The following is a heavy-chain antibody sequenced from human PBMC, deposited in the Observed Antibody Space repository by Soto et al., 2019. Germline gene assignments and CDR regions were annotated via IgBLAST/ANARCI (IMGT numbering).Heavy chain of an antibody. CDR1: GFTFSSYS. CDR2: ISSGSSNK. D-gene: IGHD2-15*01. Sequence: PGGSLRLSCAASGFTFSSYSMNWVRQAPGKGLEWVSSISSGSSNKYYADSVKGRFTVSRDNAKNSLYLQMSSLRVEDTAIYYCARDPFPSPVESAFDLWGQGTVVTVSS. CDR3: ARDPFPSPVESAFDL. V-gene: IGHV3-21*01. J-gene: IGHJ3*01.